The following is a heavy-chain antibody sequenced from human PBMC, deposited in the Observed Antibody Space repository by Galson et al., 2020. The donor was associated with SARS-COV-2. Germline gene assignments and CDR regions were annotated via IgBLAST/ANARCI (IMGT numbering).Heavy chain of an antibody. Sequence: ETSETLSLTCTVSGGSISSYYWTWIRQPPGKGLEWIGFIYYTGSTNYSPPLRSRVTISVDTSKNQFSLKLSSVTAADTAVYYCARDSISMVGGVIRYYDAMGVWGQGTTVTVSS. V-gene: IGHV4-59*01. CDR3: ARDSISMVGGVIRYYDAMGV. J-gene: IGHJ6*02. CDR2: IYYTGST. CDR1: GGSISSYY. D-gene: IGHD3-10*01.